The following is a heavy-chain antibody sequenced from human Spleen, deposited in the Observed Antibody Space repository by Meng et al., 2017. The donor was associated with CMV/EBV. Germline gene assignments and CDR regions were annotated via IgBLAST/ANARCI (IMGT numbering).Heavy chain of an antibody. CDR1: GGSFSGYY. CDR2: INHSGST. Sequence: QVQPQQWGAGLLKPSDTLSLTCAAYGGSFSGYYWSWIRQPPGKGLEWIGEINHSGSTNYNPSLKSRVTISVDTSKNQFSLKLSSVTAADTAVYYCARGDSGTVGYWGQGTLVTVSS. J-gene: IGHJ4*02. D-gene: IGHD3-10*01. V-gene: IGHV4-34*01. CDR3: ARGDSGTVGY.